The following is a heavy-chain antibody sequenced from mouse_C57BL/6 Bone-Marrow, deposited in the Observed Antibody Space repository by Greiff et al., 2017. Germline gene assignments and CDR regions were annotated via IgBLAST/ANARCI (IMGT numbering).Heavy chain of an antibody. CDR3: ARDYYGSSYLYAMDY. D-gene: IGHD1-1*01. CDR1: GYTFTSYW. J-gene: IGHJ4*01. CDR2: IDPSDSYT. Sequence: QVQLQQPGAELVKPGASVKLSCKASGYTFTSYWMQWVKQRPGQGLEWIGEIDPSDSYTNYNQKFKGKATLTVDTSSSTAYMQLSSLTSEDSAVYYCARDYYGSSYLYAMDYGGQGTSVTVSS. V-gene: IGHV1-50*01.